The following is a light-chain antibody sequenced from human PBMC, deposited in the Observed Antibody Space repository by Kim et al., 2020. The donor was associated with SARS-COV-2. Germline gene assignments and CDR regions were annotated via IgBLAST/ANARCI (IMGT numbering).Light chain of an antibody. V-gene: IGKV3-15*01. CDR3: QQYYNWPPIT. CDR2: GAS. J-gene: IGKJ5*01. CDR1: QSVGSN. Sequence: EIVMTQSPATLSVSPGERATLSCRASQSVGSNLAWYQQKPGQGPRLLIYGASTRATGIPARFSGSGSGTEFTLTISSLQSEDFAVYYCQQYYNWPPITFGQGTRLEIK.